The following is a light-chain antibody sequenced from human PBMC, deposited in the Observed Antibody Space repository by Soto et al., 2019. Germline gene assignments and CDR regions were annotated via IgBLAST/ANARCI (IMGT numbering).Light chain of an antibody. CDR2: AAS. CDR1: QNINNY. J-gene: IGKJ3*01. V-gene: IGKV1-39*01. Sequence: DVQMTQSPSSLSASVGDTVTITCRSSQNINNYVNWYQHTVGRPPKLLIYAASNLKRGVPSRFSDSGSGTDFTLTISSLQPEDFTTYYCQQSIINPHTFGPGTKVDI. CDR3: QQSIINPHT.